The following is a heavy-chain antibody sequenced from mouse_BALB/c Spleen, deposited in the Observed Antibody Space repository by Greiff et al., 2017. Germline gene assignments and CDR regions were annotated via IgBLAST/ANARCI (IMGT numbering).Heavy chain of an antibody. Sequence: EVKLEESGGGLVKPGGSLKLSCAASGFTFSSYTMSWVRQTPEKRLEWVATISSGGSYTYYQDSVKGRFTIARDNAKNTLYLQMSSLKSEDTAMYYCTRDGGSSYLYYFDYWGQGTTLTVSS. J-gene: IGHJ2*01. D-gene: IGHD1-1*01. CDR2: ISSGGSYT. CDR1: GFTFSSYT. V-gene: IGHV5-6-4*01. CDR3: TRDGGSSYLYYFDY.